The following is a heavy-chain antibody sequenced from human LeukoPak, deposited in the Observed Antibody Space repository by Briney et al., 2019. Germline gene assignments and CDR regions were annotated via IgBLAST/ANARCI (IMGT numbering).Heavy chain of an antibody. V-gene: IGHV4-4*07. CDR2: IYTSVST. CDR1: GGSLSSYY. CDR3: AGDGYCSGRSCYSAYAFVL. J-gene: IGHJ3*01. D-gene: IGHD2-15*01. Sequence: SGTLSLTCTVSGGSLSSYYWSWSRQPAGKGLEWIGRIYTSVSTNYNPSLKSRGTMSVDTSKNQCSLRRRSVTAAETAVCYCAGDGYCSGRSCYSAYAFVLWGQGTMLPVSS.